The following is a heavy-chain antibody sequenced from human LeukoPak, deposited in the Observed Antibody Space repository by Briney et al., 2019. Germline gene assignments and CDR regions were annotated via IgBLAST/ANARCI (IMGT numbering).Heavy chain of an antibody. CDR3: AKFRVDYDFWSGYRIDAFDI. V-gene: IGHV3-23*01. CDR2: ISGSGGST. Sequence: GGSLRLSCAASGFTFSSYAMSWVRQAPGKGLEWVSAISGSGGSTYYADSVKGRFTISRDNSKNTLYLQMNSLRAEDTAVYYCAKFRVDYDFWSGYRIDAFDIWGQGKMVTVSS. J-gene: IGHJ3*02. CDR1: GFTFSSYA. D-gene: IGHD3-3*01.